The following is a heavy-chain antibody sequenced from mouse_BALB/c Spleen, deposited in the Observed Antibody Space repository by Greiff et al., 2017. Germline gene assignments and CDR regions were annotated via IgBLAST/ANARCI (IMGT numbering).Heavy chain of an antibody. CDR3: ARGYDGYYWFAY. CDR2: IYPGDGDT. Sequence: VQLQQSGAELAKPGASVKMSCKASGYTFTSYWMQWVKQRPGQGLEWIGAIYPGDGDTRYTQKFKGKATLTADKSSSTAYMQLSSLASEDSAVYYCARGYDGYYWFAYWGQGTLVTVSA. D-gene: IGHD2-3*01. J-gene: IGHJ3*01. CDR1: GYTFTSYW. V-gene: IGHV1-87*01.